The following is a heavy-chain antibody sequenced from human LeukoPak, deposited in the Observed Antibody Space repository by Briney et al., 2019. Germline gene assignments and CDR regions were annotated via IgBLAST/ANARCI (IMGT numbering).Heavy chain of an antibody. D-gene: IGHD5-18*01. CDR1: GYTFTDYY. CDR3: AREIRGYSCDY. Sequence: ASVKVSCKASGYTFTDYYMHWVRQAPGQGLEWMGWINPNSGGTNYAQRFQGGVTMTRDTSISTAYMEVSRLRSDDTAVYYCAREIRGYSCDYWGQGTLVTVSS. V-gene: IGHV1-2*02. J-gene: IGHJ4*02. CDR2: INPNSGGT.